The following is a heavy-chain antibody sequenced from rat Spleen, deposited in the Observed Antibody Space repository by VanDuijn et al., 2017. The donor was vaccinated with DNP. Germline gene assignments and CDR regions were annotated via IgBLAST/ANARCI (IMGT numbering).Heavy chain of an antibody. Sequence: EVQLQESGPGLVKPSQSFSLTCSVTDYSVTSSYRWNWIRKVPGNKLEWMGYINSAGTTNYNPSLKSRISITRDTSKNQFFLQLNSVTTEDTATYYCARQPPNAGYHPYAMDPWGQGTSVTVSS. D-gene: IGHD4-3*01. V-gene: IGHV3-3*01. CDR1: DYSVTSSYR. CDR3: ARQPPNAGYHPYAMDP. CDR2: INSAGTT. J-gene: IGHJ4*01.